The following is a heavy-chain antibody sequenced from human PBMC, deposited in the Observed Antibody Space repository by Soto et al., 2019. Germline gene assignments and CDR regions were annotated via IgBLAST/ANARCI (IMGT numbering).Heavy chain of an antibody. Sequence: GGSLRLSCTASGFTFGDYAMSWFRQAPGKGLEWVGFIRSKAYGGTTEYAASVKGRFTISRDDSKSIAYLQMNSLKTEDTAVYYCTRSTTYYDFWSGYFKYYYYYYVMDVWGQGTTVTVSS. CDR3: TRSTTYYDFWSGYFKYYYYYYVMDV. D-gene: IGHD3-3*01. CDR1: GFTFGDYA. CDR2: IRSKAYGGTT. J-gene: IGHJ6*02. V-gene: IGHV3-49*03.